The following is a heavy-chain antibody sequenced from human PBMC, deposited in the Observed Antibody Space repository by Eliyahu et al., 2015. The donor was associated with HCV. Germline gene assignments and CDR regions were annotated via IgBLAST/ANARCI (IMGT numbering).Heavy chain of an antibody. Sequence: QVHLEQPGAEVRKPGSSVKVSCKASGGTFRNFAISWARQAPGQGLEWXGGIIPSXGIAXYXQQFQGRVVITADETTNTAFMELNILRSDDTAVYYCAIPPAAPYKSQYMDVWGRGTAVTVSS. CDR3: AIPPAAPYKSQYMDV. CDR1: GGTFRNFA. V-gene: IGHV1-69*01. CDR2: IIPSXGIA. J-gene: IGHJ6*04. D-gene: IGHD1-14*01.